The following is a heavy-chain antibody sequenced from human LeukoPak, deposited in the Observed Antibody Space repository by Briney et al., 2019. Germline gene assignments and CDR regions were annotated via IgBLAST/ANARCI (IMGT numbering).Heavy chain of an antibody. CDR2: ISYDGSNK. CDR3: AKDLVSPRRVGSSEKLDY. D-gene: IGHD3-10*01. J-gene: IGHJ4*02. Sequence: PGGSLRLSCAASGFTFSSYGMHWVRQAPGKGLEWVAVISYDGSNKYYADSVKGRFTISRDNSKNTLYLEMNSLRAEDTAIYYCAKDLVSPRRVGSSEKLDYWGQGTLVTVSS. V-gene: IGHV3-30*18. CDR1: GFTFSSYG.